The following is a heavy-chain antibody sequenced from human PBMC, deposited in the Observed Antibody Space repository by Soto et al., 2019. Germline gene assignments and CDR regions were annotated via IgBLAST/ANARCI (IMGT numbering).Heavy chain of an antibody. V-gene: IGHV1-69*13. D-gene: IGHD6-13*01. Sequence: SVKVSCKASGGTFSTYASSWVRQAPGQGLEWMGGIIPIFGTANYAQKFQGRVTITADESTSTAYMELSSLRSEDTAVYYCASISEHIAAAGNRFDYWGQGTLVTVSS. CDR3: ASISEHIAAAGNRFDY. J-gene: IGHJ4*02. CDR2: IIPIFGTA. CDR1: GGTFSTYA.